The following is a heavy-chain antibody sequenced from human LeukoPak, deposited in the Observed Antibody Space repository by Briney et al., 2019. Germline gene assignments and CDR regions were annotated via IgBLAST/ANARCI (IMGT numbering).Heavy chain of an antibody. V-gene: IGHV4-34*01. CDR2: IYESGTT. CDR3: ARGAWATRLGS. Sequence: SETLSLTCAVYGESFNSYYWSWVRQPPGEGLEWIGEIYESGTTEYNPSLKSRVTISMVPSKQQFSLSLSSVTAADTAVYYCARGAWATRLGSWGLGTPVIVSS. D-gene: IGHD2-15*01. CDR1: GESFNSYY. J-gene: IGHJ4*02.